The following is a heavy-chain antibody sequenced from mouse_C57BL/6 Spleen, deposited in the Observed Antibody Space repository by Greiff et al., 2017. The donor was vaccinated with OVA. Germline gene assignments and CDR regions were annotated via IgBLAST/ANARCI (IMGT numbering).Heavy chain of an antibody. V-gene: IGHV1-52*01. CDR1: GYTFTSYW. J-gene: IGHJ2*01. D-gene: IGHD2-1*01. Sequence: QVQLQQPGAELVRPGSSVKLSCKASGYTFTSYWMHWVKQRPIQGLEWIGNIDPSDSDTHYNQKFKDKATLTVDKSSSTAYMQLSSLTSEDSAVYYCARHGNYLDYWGQGTTLTVSS. CDR2: IDPSDSDT. CDR3: ARHGNYLDY.